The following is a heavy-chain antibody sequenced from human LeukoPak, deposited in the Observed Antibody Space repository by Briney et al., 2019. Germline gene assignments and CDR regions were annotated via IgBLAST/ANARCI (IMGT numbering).Heavy chain of an antibody. CDR3: ARTRYYYGSRSYGAPYYFDY. V-gene: IGHV4-39*01. CDR1: GGSISSSSYY. Sequence: PSETLSLTCTVSGGSISSSSYYWGWIRQPPGRGLEWIGNIYYSGSTYYNPSLKNRLTISVDTSKNQSSLKLSSVTAADTAVYYCARTRYYYGSRSYGAPYYFDYWGQGTLVTVSS. D-gene: IGHD3-10*01. CDR2: IYYSGST. J-gene: IGHJ4*01.